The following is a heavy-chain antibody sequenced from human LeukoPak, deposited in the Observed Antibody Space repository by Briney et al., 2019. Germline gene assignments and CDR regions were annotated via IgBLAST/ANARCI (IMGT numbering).Heavy chain of an antibody. CDR3: ARPLFFFDSANYDY. V-gene: IGHV1-2*02. J-gene: IGHJ4*02. CDR1: GYTFTGYY. D-gene: IGHD3-22*01. CDR2: INPNSGGT. Sequence: GASVKVSCKASGYTFTGYYIHWVRQAPGQGLECMGWINPNSGGTNFAQKFQGRVTMTRDTTISTAYMELSGLGSDDTAVYFCARPLFFFDSANYDYWGQGTQVTVSS.